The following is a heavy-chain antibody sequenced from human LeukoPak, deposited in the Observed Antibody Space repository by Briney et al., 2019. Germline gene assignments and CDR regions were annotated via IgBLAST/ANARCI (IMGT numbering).Heavy chain of an antibody. Sequence: GRSLRLSCAASGFIFSHYAMHWVRQAPGKGLEWVAVISYDGSHQYSADSVKGRLTISRDNSRHTLYLQMNSLRPEDTAVYYCARARNGTLKYWGQGTLVTVSS. CDR2: ISYDGSHQ. D-gene: IGHD1-26*01. CDR1: GFIFSHYA. CDR3: ARARNGTLKY. V-gene: IGHV3-30*01. J-gene: IGHJ4*02.